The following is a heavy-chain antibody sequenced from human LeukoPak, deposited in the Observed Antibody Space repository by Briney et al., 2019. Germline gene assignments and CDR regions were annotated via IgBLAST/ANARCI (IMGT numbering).Heavy chain of an antibody. D-gene: IGHD3-10*01. J-gene: IGHJ4*02. CDR1: GFTFSSYA. CDR2: ISGSGGST. CDR3: AKSPYYYGSGSYYNDAPLFDY. V-gene: IGHV3-23*01. Sequence: GGSLRLSCAASGFTFSSYAMSWVRQAPGKGLEWVSAISGSGGSTYYADSVKGRFTISRDNSKITLYLQMNSLRAEDTAVYYCAKSPYYYGSGSYYNDAPLFDYWGQGTLVTVSS.